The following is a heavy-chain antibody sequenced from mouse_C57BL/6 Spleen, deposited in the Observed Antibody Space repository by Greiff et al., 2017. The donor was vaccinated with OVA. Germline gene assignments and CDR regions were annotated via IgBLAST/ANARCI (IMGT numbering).Heavy chain of an antibody. CDR2: IDPENGDT. V-gene: IGHV14-4*01. D-gene: IGHD4-1*01. Sequence: EVKLMESGAELVRPGASVKLSCTASGFNIKDDYMHWVKPRPEQGLEWIGWIDPENGDTEYASKFQGKATITADTSSNTAYLQLSSLTSEDTAVYYCTTPLTGSGDYWGQGTTLTVSS. CDR1: GFNIKDDY. J-gene: IGHJ2*01. CDR3: TTPLTGSGDY.